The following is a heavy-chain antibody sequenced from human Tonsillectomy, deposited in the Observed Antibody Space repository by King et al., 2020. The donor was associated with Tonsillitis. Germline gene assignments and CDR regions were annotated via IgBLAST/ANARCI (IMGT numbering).Heavy chain of an antibody. CDR1: GFTFSNYS. D-gene: IGHD2-15*01. V-gene: IGHV3-23*04. CDR2: ITADGGRT. CDR3: AKDLGERGIAATLVD. J-gene: IGHJ4*02. Sequence: VQLVESGGGLVQPGGSLRLSCAASGFTFSNYSMTWVRPAPGKGLEWVSAITADGGRTNYADSVRGRFTISRDNSQNTMYLQMNSLRAEDTAVYFCAKDLGERGIAATLVDWGQGTLVTVSS.